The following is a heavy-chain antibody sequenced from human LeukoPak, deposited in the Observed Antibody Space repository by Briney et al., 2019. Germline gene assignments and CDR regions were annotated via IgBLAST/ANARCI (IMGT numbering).Heavy chain of an antibody. Sequence: SETLSLTCTVSGGSISSYYWSWIRQPPGKGLEWIGYIYYSGSTNYNPSHKSRVTISVDTSKNQFSLKLSSVTAADTAMYYCARDTSSGWYDYWGQGTLVTVSS. D-gene: IGHD6-19*01. J-gene: IGHJ4*02. CDR2: IYYSGST. CDR1: GGSISSYY. CDR3: ARDTSSGWYDY. V-gene: IGHV4-59*01.